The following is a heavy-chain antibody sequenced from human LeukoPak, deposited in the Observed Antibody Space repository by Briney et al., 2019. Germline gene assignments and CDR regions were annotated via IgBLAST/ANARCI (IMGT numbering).Heavy chain of an antibody. Sequence: GASVKVSCKASGGTFSSYAISWVRQAPGQGLEWMGRIIPILGIANYAQKFQGRVTITADKSTSTAYMELSSLRSEGTAVYYCARGEHMTTVTTFDYWGQGTLVTVSS. V-gene: IGHV1-69*04. CDR2: IIPILGIA. CDR1: GGTFSSYA. J-gene: IGHJ4*02. D-gene: IGHD4-17*01. CDR3: ARGEHMTTVTTFDY.